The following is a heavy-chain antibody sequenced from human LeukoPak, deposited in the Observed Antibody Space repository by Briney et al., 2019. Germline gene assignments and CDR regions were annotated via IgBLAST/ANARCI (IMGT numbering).Heavy chain of an antibody. CDR1: GYSFTSYW. J-gene: IGHJ4*02. CDR3: ARPHAGFYDSSGPLDY. Sequence: GESLKTSCTGSGYSFTSYWSGWGRHMPGKVLEWMGIIYPGDSNTRYSPSFEGQVTISADKSISTADLQWSSLKASDPAMYYCARPHAGFYDSSGPLDYWGQGTKVTVSS. V-gene: IGHV5-51*01. D-gene: IGHD3-22*01. CDR2: IYPGDSNT.